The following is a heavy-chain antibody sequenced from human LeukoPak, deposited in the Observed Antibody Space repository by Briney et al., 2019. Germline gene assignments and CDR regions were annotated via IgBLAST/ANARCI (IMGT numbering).Heavy chain of an antibody. J-gene: IGHJ4*02. CDR3: ARAYQPLGGLSLPDY. Sequence: ASVKLSCKASGYSFTTYAMNWLRQAPGQGLEWMGWINPNTGNPTYAPGFTGRFVFSLDTSVSTAYLQISGLKADDTAVYYCARAYQPLGGLSLPDYWGQGTLVSVSS. CDR2: INPNTGNP. D-gene: IGHD3-16*02. CDR1: GYSFTTYA. V-gene: IGHV7-4-1*02.